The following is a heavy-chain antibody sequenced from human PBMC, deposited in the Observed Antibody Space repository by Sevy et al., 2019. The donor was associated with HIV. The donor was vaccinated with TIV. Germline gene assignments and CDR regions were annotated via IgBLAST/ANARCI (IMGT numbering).Heavy chain of an antibody. CDR1: GFTFSSYS. Sequence: GGSLRLSCAASGFTFSSYSMNWVRQAPGKGLEWVSYISSSSSTIYYADSVKGRFTISRDNAKNSLFLQMNSLRDEDTAVYYCARGTGSGSYLGYYYSYYMDVWGKGTTVTVSS. D-gene: IGHD1-26*01. CDR3: ARGTGSGSYLGYYYSYYMDV. CDR2: ISSSSSTI. J-gene: IGHJ6*03. V-gene: IGHV3-48*02.